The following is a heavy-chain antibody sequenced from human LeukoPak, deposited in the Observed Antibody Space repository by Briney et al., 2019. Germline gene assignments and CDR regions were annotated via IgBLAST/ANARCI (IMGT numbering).Heavy chain of an antibody. CDR3: ARAPGNWYFDL. CDR2: INHGGDT. Sequence: PSETLSLTCAVSGGSFSDYYWSWIRQSPGKGLEWIGEINHGGDTNYNSSLESRVTLSVDTSKNQFSLKLSSVTAADTAVYYCARAPGNWYFDLWGRGTLVTVSS. J-gene: IGHJ2*01. V-gene: IGHV4-34*01. CDR1: GGSFSDYY.